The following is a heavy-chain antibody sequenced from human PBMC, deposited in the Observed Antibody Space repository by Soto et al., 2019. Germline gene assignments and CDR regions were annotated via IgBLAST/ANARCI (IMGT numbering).Heavy chain of an antibody. CDR1: GGTFSSYA. J-gene: IGHJ6*02. D-gene: IGHD2-2*01. CDR3: ARXRSIVVVPAPIKYGMDV. V-gene: IGHV1-69*06. CDR2: IIPIFGTA. Sequence: ASVKVSCKASGGTFSSYAISWVRQAPGQGLEWMGGIIPIFGTANYAQKFQGRVTITADKSTSTAYMELSSLRSEDTAVYYCARXRSIVVVPAPIKYGMDVWGQGTTVTVSS.